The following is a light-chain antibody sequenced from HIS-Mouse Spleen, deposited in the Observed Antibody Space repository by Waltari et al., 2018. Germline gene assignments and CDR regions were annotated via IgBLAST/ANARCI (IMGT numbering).Light chain of an antibody. CDR3: QQYGSSLYT. CDR2: VAS. V-gene: IGKV3-20*01. Sequence: EVVLTQSPGTLSLSPGERATLSCRASQSVRSSYLSWYQQNPGQVPRLLIYVASSRATGIPDRFSGSGSGTDFTLTISRLEPEDFAVYYCQQYGSSLYTFGQGTKLEIK. CDR1: QSVRSSY. J-gene: IGKJ2*01.